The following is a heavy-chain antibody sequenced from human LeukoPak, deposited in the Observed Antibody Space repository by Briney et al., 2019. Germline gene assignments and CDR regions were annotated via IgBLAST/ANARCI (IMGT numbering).Heavy chain of an antibody. CDR1: GYTFTGYY. CDR3: AREGSSSSSVRYYYYYMDV. V-gene: IGHV1-2*02. CDR2: INPNSGGT. Sequence: GASVKVSCKASGYTFTGYYMHWVRQAPGQGLEWMGWINPNSGGTNYAQKFQGRVTMTRDTSISTAYMELSRLRSDDTAVYYCAREGSSSSSVRYYYYYMDVWGKGTTVTVSS. D-gene: IGHD6-6*01. J-gene: IGHJ6*03.